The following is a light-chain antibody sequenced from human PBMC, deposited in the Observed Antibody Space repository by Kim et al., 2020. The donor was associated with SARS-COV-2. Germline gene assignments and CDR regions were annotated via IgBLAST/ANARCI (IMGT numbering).Light chain of an antibody. CDR3: QQRTSWPTVT. CDR1: QSISSD. Sequence: EIVMTQSPATLSVSPGDRVTLTCRASQSISSDLAWYQQKPGQAPRLLIYDASNRATGIPARFSGSGSGTDFTLTISSLEPEDFAVYYCQQRTSWPTVTFGGGTKVDIK. V-gene: IGKV3-11*01. J-gene: IGKJ4*01. CDR2: DAS.